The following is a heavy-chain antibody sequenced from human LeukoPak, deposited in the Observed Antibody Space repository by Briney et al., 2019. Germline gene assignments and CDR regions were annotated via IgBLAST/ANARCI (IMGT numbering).Heavy chain of an antibody. CDR3: ARAKYYYDSSGQLIDY. J-gene: IGHJ4*02. CDR2: IYPGDSDT. V-gene: IGHV5-51*01. D-gene: IGHD3-22*01. Sequence: GESLKISCQASGYSFTTYWIGWVRQMPGKGLEWMGIIYPGDSDTRYSPSFQGQVTISADKSISTAYLQWSSLKASDTAMYYCARAKYYYDSSGQLIDYWGQGTLVTVSS. CDR1: GYSFTTYW.